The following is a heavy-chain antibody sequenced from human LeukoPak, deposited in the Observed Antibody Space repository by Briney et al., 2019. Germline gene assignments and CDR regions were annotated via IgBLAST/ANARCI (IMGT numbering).Heavy chain of an antibody. V-gene: IGHV1-2*02. D-gene: IGHD6-13*01. J-gene: IGHJ4*02. CDR2: INPNSGDT. CDR3: ARETVPAIAAPRGLNY. Sequence: EASVKVSCKASGYTFTVYHMHWVRQAPGQGLEWMGWINPNSGDTNYAQKFQGRVTMTRDTSISTAYMELSRLRSDDTAVYYCARETVPAIAAPRGLNYWGQGTLVTVSS. CDR1: GYTFTVYH.